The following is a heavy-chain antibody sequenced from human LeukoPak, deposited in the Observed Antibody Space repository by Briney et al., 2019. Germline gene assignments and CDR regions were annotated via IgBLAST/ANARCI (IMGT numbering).Heavy chain of an antibody. J-gene: IGHJ4*02. CDR1: GFTFSSYG. Sequence: QTGGSLRLSCAASGFTFSSYGMHWVRQAPGKGLEWVAVIWYDGSNKYYADSVKGRFTISRDNSKNTLYLQMNSLRAEDTAVYYCAKEYGSGSLDYWGQGTLVTVSS. CDR2: IWYDGSNK. CDR3: AKEYGSGSLDY. V-gene: IGHV3-30*02. D-gene: IGHD3-10*01.